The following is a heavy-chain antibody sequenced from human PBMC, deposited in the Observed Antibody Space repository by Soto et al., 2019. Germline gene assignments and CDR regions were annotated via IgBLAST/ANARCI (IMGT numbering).Heavy chain of an antibody. Sequence: QVQLVQSGAEVKKPGASVMVSCKASAYTFTGYYIHWVRQAPGQGLEWMGWLNPNTGVTKYAHKFQGRVIMTRDASISTAYMHLSSLTSADPAIYYFARAVVVGEFFSVDYWGPGTLVTVSS. CDR1: AYTFTGYY. V-gene: IGHV1-2*02. D-gene: IGHD2-15*01. J-gene: IGHJ4*02. CDR3: ARAVVVGEFFSVDY. CDR2: LNPNTGVT.